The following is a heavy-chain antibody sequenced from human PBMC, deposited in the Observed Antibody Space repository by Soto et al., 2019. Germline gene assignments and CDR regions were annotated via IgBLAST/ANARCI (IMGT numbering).Heavy chain of an antibody. J-gene: IGHJ4*02. D-gene: IGHD1-26*01. CDR3: ARDKIKGAPDYLDS. CDR2: IAYDGTIK. V-gene: IGHV3-30-3*01. CDR1: VFTFSANA. Sequence: QEQLVESGGDVVQPGRSLTLSCAASVFTFSANAMHWVRQAPGKGLEWVAVIAYDGTIKIYRDSVKGRFTISRDDSKSTLYLQMNSLRPEDTAVYYCARDKIKGAPDYLDSWGQGTLVTVSS.